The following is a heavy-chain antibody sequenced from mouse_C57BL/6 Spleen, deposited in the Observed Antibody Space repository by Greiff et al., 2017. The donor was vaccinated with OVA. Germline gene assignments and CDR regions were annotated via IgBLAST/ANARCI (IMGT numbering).Heavy chain of an antibody. D-gene: IGHD1-1*01. CDR2: INYDGSST. CDR3: ARGYYGRSYYAMDY. CDR1: GFTFSDYY. V-gene: IGHV5-16*01. Sequence: EVMLVESEGGLVQPGSSMKLSCTASGFTFSDYYMAWVRQVPEKGLEWVANINYDGSSTYYLDSLKSRFIISRDNAKNILYLQMSRLKSEDTATYYCARGYYGRSYYAMDYWGQGTSVTVSS. J-gene: IGHJ4*01.